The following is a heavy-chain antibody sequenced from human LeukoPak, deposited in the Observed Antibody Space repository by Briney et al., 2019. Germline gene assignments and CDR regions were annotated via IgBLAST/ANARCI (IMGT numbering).Heavy chain of an antibody. V-gene: IGHV3-21*01. D-gene: IGHD1-26*01. Sequence: GGSLRLSCAASGFTFSSYSMNWVRQAPGKGLEWVSSISSSSSYIYYADSVKGRFTISRDNAKNSLYLQMNSLRAEDTAVYYCARDSREEGGSYLWYYYYGMDVWGQGTTVTVSS. CDR2: ISSSSSYI. CDR3: ARDSREEGGSYLWYYYYGMDV. J-gene: IGHJ6*02. CDR1: GFTFSSYS.